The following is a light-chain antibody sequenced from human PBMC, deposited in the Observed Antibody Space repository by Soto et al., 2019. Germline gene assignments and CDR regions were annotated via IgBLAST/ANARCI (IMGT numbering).Light chain of an antibody. Sequence: EIVLTQYPGTLSLSPGERATLSCRASQSVSSSYLAWYQQKPGQAPRLLIYGASSRATGIPDRFSGSGSGTDFPLTISRLEPEDFAVYYCQQYGSSPWTFGQGTKVELK. CDR3: QQYGSSPWT. CDR1: QSVSSSY. CDR2: GAS. J-gene: IGKJ1*01. V-gene: IGKV3-20*01.